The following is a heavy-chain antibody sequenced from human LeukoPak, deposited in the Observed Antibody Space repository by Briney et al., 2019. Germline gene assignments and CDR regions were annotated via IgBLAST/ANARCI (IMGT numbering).Heavy chain of an antibody. D-gene: IGHD3-22*01. J-gene: IGHJ4*02. CDR2: IKSKTDGGTT. V-gene: IGHV3-15*07. CDR3: TTHGSDWYYYDSSGYFDFAY. CDR1: GFTFSSYS. Sequence: GGSLRLSCAASGFTFSSYSMNWVRQAPGKGLEWVGRIKSKTDGGTTDYAAPVKGRFTISRDDSKNTLYLQMNSLKTEDTAVYYCTTHGSDWYYYDSSGYFDFAYWGQGTLVTVSS.